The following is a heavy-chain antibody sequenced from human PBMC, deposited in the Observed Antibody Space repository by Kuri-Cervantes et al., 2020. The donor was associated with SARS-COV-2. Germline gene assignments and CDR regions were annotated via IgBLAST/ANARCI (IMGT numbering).Heavy chain of an antibody. D-gene: IGHD3-9*01. Sequence: GGFLRPSCAPSGFTFSSYGMHWVRQAPGKGLEWVAVIWYDGSNKYYADSVKGRFTISRDNSKNTVFLQMDSLRAEDTAVYYCARDSGPLRYSYFDYWGLGALVTVSS. V-gene: IGHV3-33*01. CDR1: GFTFSSYG. J-gene: IGHJ4*02. CDR3: ARDSGPLRYSYFDY. CDR2: IWYDGSNK.